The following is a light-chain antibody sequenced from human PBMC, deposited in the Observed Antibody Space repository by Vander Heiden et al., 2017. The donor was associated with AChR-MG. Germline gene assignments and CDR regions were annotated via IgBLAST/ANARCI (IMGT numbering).Light chain of an antibody. CDR3: QQYNDWLWT. CDR1: QSVSSN. V-gene: IGKV3-15*01. J-gene: IGKJ1*01. Sequence: ELVMPQSPATLSVSPGERATLSCRASQSVSSNLAWYQQKPGQAPRLLIYGASTRATGIPARFSGSGPGTEFTLTISSLQSEDFAVYYCQQYNDWLWTFGQGTKVEIK. CDR2: GAS.